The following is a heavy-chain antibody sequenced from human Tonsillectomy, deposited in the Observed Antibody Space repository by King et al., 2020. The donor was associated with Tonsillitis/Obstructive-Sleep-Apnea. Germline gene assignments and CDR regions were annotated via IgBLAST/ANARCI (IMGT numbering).Heavy chain of an antibody. CDR3: ARGRRQEYYYDSSGYRFDY. CDR1: GGSISSYY. V-gene: IGHV4-59*08. J-gene: IGHJ4*02. Sequence: QLQESGPGLVKPLETLSLTCTVSGGSISSYYWSWIRQPPGKGLEWIGYIYYSGSTNYNPSLKSRVTISVDTSKNQFSLKLSSVTAADTAVYYCARGRRQEYYYDSSGYRFDYWGQGTLVTVSS. D-gene: IGHD3-22*01. CDR2: IYYSGST.